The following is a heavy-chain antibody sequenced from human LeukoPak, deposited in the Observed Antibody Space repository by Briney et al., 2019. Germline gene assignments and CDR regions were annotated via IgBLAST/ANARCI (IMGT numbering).Heavy chain of an antibody. CDR1: GGSISSYY. V-gene: IGHV4-59*01. D-gene: IGHD5-18*01. CDR3: ARVGDVDTAMVYAFDI. CDR2: IYYSGST. J-gene: IGHJ3*02. Sequence: SETLSLTCTVSGGSISSYYWSWIRQPPGKGLEWIGYIYYSGSTNYNPSLKSRVTISVDTSKNQFSLKLSSVTAADTAVYYCARVGDVDTAMVYAFDIWGQGTMVTVSS.